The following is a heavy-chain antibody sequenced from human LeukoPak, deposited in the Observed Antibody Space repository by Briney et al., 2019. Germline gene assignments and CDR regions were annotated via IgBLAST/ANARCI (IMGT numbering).Heavy chain of an antibody. D-gene: IGHD1-1*01. J-gene: IGHJ4*02. CDR2: ILFDGGNK. Sequence: GRSLRLSCAASGFTFSSYGMHWVRQAPGKGLEWVAVILFDGGNKYYGDSVKGRFTISRDNSKNTLYLQMNSLRAEDTAVYYCAKDKGGITYVFDYWGQGTLVTVSS. CDR3: AKDKGGITYVFDY. V-gene: IGHV3-33*06. CDR1: GFTFSSYG.